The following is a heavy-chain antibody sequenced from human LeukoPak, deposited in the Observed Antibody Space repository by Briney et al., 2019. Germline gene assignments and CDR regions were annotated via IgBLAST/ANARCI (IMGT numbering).Heavy chain of an antibody. D-gene: IGHD3-22*01. CDR2: IKEDESEK. Sequence: PGGSLRLSCAGSGFSFGDHSMSWVRQAPGKGLEWVANIKEDESEKYYVGSVQGRFTISRDNAKNSLYLQMNSLRAEDTAVYYCARGGRGYEDAFDIWGQGTMVTVSS. CDR3: ARGGRGYEDAFDI. V-gene: IGHV3-7*01. CDR1: GFSFGDHS. J-gene: IGHJ3*02.